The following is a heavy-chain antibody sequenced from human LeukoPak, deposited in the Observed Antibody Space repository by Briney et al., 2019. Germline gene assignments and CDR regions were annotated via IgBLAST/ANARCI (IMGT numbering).Heavy chain of an antibody. CDR2: ISSSGSTI. D-gene: IGHD3-22*01. Sequence: GGSLRLSCAASGFTFSSYEMNWVRQAPGKGLEWVSYISSSGSTIYYADSVKGRFTISRDNAKNSLYLQMNSLRAEDTAVYYCARSKSITMIVVVSPLDYWGQGTLVTVSS. V-gene: IGHV3-48*03. CDR3: ARSKSITMIVVVSPLDY. J-gene: IGHJ4*02. CDR1: GFTFSSYE.